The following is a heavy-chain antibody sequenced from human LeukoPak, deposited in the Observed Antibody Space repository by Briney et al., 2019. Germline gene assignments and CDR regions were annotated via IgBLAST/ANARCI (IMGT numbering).Heavy chain of an antibody. CDR3: ARQSQEYGFDY. CDR1: GGSFSGYY. J-gene: IGHJ4*02. D-gene: IGHD2-2*01. V-gene: IGHV4-34*01. CDR2: INHSGST. Sequence: SETLSLTCAVYGGSFSGYYWSWIRQPPGKGLEWIGEINHSGSTNYNPSLKSRVTISVDTSKNQFSLKLSSVTAADTAVYYCARQSQEYGFDYWGQGTLVTLSS.